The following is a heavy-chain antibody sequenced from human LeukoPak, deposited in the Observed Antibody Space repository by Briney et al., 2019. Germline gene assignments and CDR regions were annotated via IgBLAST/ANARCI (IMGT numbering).Heavy chain of an antibody. J-gene: IGHJ4*02. V-gene: IGHV3-23*01. CDR3: AKDRIPDGRYSIDF. D-gene: IGHD5-24*01. CDR1: GFTFSTYA. CDR2: IVGSGGGI. Sequence: GGSLRLSCAASGFTFSTYAMDWVRQAPGKGLEWVSVIVGSGGGIDYADSVKGRFTISRDNSKNTLYLQMNSLRAEDTALYYCAKDRIPDGRYSIDFWGQGTLVIVSS.